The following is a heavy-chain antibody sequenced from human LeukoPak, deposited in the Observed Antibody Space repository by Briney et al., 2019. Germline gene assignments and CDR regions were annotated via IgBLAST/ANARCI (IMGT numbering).Heavy chain of an antibody. D-gene: IGHD3-9*01. V-gene: IGHV1-2*02. CDR1: GYTFTGYY. Sequence: ASVKVSCKASGYTFTGYYMHWVRQAPGQGLEWMGWINPNSGGTNYAQKFQGRVTMTRDTSISTAYMELSRLRSDDTAVYYCERERHYDILTGFDYWGQGTLVTVSS. CDR3: ERERHYDILTGFDY. CDR2: INPNSGGT. J-gene: IGHJ4*02.